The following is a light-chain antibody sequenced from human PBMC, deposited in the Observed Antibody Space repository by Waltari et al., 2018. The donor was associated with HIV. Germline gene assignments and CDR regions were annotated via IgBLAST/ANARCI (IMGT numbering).Light chain of an antibody. V-gene: IGLV1-44*01. CDR2: SNS. CDR1: TSNIGSNT. Sequence: QSVLTQPPSASGTPGQRVTISCSGSTSNIGSNTVNWYQQVPGTAPKLLIYSNSQRPSGVPDRFFGSESGTSASLAISGLQSEDEAEYYCAAWDDSLTGPVFGGGTKVTVL. CDR3: AAWDDSLTGPV. J-gene: IGLJ3*02.